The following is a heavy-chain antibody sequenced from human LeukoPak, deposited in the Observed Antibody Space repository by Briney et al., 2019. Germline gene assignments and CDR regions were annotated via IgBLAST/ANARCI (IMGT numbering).Heavy chain of an antibody. CDR2: VYYSGST. CDR3: ARMWGDYDSSGYYLLDY. D-gene: IGHD3-22*01. CDR1: GASISSYY. V-gene: IGHV4-59*01. J-gene: IGHJ4*02. Sequence: SETLSLTCTVSGASISSYYWSWIRQPPGKGLEWIGYVYYSGSTNYNPSLKSRVTISVDTSKNQFSLKLSSVTAADTAVYYCARMWGDYDSSGYYLLDYWGQGTLVTVSS.